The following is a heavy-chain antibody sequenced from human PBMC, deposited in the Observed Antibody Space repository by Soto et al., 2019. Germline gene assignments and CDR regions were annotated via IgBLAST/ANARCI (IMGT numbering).Heavy chain of an antibody. CDR2: TYYRSKWYN. CDR3: ARDFSVVVPAAIYYYYYMDV. D-gene: IGHD2-2*01. Sequence: SQTLSLTCAISGDSVSSNSAAWNWIRQSPSRGLEWLGRTYYRSKWYNDYAVSVKSRITINPDTSKNQFSLQLNSVTPEDTAVYYCARDFSVVVPAAIYYYYYMDVWGKGTTVTVSS. CDR1: GDSVSSNSAA. V-gene: IGHV6-1*01. J-gene: IGHJ6*03.